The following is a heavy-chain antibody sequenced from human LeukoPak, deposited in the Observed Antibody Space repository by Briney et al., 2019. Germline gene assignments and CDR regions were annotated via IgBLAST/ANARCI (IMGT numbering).Heavy chain of an antibody. CDR2: ISSSGSTI. D-gene: IGHD3-22*01. CDR3: AKVPGDYYDSSGYPD. J-gene: IGHJ4*02. V-gene: IGHV3-11*01. Sequence: GGSLRLSCAASGFTFSDYYMSWIRQAPGKGLEWVSYISSSGSTIYYADSVKGRFTISRDNAKNSLYLQMNSLRAEDTAVYYCAKVPGDYYDSSGYPDWGQGTLVTVSS. CDR1: GFTFSDYY.